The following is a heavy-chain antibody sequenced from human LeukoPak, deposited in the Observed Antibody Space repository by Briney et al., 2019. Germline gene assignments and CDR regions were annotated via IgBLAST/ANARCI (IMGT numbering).Heavy chain of an antibody. CDR1: GASISSDY. V-gene: IGHV4-4*07. J-gene: IGHJ6*03. CDR2: INSRGSI. D-gene: IGHD3-16*01. Sequence: SETLSLTCTVSGASISSDYWSWIRQPAGKGLDWIGRINSRGSIKYNPSLKSRVTMSVDTSKNQFSLRLTSVTAADTAVYYCARDSEGWASAYYYYYMDVWGKGTTVTVSS. CDR3: ARDSEGWASAYYYYYMDV.